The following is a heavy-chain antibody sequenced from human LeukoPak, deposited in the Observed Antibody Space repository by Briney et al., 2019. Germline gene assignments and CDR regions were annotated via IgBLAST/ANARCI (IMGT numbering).Heavy chain of an antibody. J-gene: IGHJ4*02. CDR2: IRSKGYGGTT. V-gene: IGHV3-49*04. D-gene: IGHD3-10*01. CDR1: GFTFGDHA. Sequence: GRSLRLSCSASGFTFGDHAMSWVRHAPGKGLEWVGFIRSKGYGGTTEYAASVEGRFSLSRDDSKSFVYLQMSSLKTEDTAVYYCTRVRSGNDFDYWGQGTLVTVSS. CDR3: TRVRSGNDFDY.